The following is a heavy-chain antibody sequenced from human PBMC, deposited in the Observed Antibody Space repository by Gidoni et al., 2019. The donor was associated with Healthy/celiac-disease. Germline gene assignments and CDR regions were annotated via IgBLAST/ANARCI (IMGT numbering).Heavy chain of an antibody. CDR2: INHSGST. D-gene: IGHD5-18*01. V-gene: IGHV4-34*01. Sequence: QVQLQQWGAGLLKPSATLSLTCAVYGGSFSGYYWSWIRQPPGKGLEWMGEINHSGSTNYNPSLKSRVTISVDTSKNQFSLKLSSVTAADTAVYYCARGGRRAMVTGYYYYGMDVWGQGTTVTVSS. J-gene: IGHJ6*02. CDR1: GGSFSGYY. CDR3: ARGGRRAMVTGYYYYGMDV.